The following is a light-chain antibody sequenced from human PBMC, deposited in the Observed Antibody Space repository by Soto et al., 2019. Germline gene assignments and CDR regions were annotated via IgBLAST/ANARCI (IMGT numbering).Light chain of an antibody. CDR1: QSVSIN. CDR2: GAS. Sequence: EVLMTQSPATLSVSPGERATLSCRASQSVSINLAWYQQKPGQAPRLLIYGASTRAAGVPARFSGSGSGTDFTLTISSLQSEDFAVYHCQQYNNWPPITFGQGTRLENK. J-gene: IGKJ5*01. V-gene: IGKV3-15*01. CDR3: QQYNNWPPIT.